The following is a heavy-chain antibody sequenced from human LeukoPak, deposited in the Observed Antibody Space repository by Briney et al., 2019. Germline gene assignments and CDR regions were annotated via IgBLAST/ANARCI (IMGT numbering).Heavy chain of an antibody. V-gene: IGHV4-39*01. CDR2: IYYSGST. D-gene: IGHD6-13*01. J-gene: IGHJ4*02. Sequence: SSETLPLTCTVSGGSISSSSYYWGWIRQPPGKGLEWIGSIYYSGSTYYNPSLKSRVTISVDTSKNQFSLKLSSVTAADTAVYYCASHGYSSWGQGTLVTVSS. CDR3: ASHGYSS. CDR1: GGSISSSSYY.